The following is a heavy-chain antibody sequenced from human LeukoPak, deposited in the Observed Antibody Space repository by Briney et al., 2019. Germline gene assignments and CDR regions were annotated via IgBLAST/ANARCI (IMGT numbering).Heavy chain of an antibody. CDR2: IRYDGSNK. CDR3: AKAKGSFDI. V-gene: IGHV3-30*02. CDR1: GFTFSSYG. Sequence: GGSLRLSCAASGFTFSSYGMHWVRQAPGKGLEWVAVIRYDGSNKYYADSVKGRFTISRDNSKNTLYLQMNSLRAEDTAVYDCAKAKGSFDIWGQGTMVTVSS. J-gene: IGHJ3*02.